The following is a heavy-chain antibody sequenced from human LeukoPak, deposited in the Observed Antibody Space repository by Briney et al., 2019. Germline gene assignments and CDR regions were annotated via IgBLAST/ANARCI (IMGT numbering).Heavy chain of an antibody. CDR2: ISAYNGNT. J-gene: IGHJ3*02. Sequence: GASVKVSCKASGYTFTSYGISWVRQAPGQGPEWMGLISAYNGNTNYAQKLQGRVTMTTDTSTSTAYMELRSLRSDDTAVYYCARIGYGSGPAGPQDDAFDIWGQGTMVTVSS. CDR1: GYTFTSYG. D-gene: IGHD6-19*01. CDR3: ARIGYGSGPAGPQDDAFDI. V-gene: IGHV1-18*01.